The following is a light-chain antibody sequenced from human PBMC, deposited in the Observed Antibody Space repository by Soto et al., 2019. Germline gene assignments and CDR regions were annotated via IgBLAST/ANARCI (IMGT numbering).Light chain of an antibody. CDR3: EQDNSYPWT. J-gene: IGKJ1*01. Sequence: DIQMTQSPSTLSASVGDRVTITCRASQSISSWLAWYQQKPGKAPKLLIYKASSIESGVPSRFRGRGSGTEFTRNISSLQPDDFATYYCEQDNSYPWTFGQGTKVEIK. V-gene: IGKV1-5*03. CDR2: KAS. CDR1: QSISSW.